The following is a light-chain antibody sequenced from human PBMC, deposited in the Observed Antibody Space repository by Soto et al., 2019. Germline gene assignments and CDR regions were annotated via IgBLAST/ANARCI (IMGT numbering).Light chain of an antibody. CDR2: AAS. V-gene: IGKV1-33*01. J-gene: IGKJ4*01. CDR3: QQYDNVPLT. CDR1: QDITND. Sequence: DIQMTQSPSSLSASVGDRVTITCQASQDITNDLNWYQQKPGKAPKVLIYAASNLKTGVPSRFSGSGSGTDFTFTISSLQPEDIAIYFCQQYDNVPLTFGGGTKVEIK.